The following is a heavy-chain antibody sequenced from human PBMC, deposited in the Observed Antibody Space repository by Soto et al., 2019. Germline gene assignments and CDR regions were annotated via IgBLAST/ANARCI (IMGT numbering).Heavy chain of an antibody. D-gene: IGHD6-19*01. J-gene: IGHJ4*02. Sequence: GGSLRLSCVASGFSFSSYPMSWVRQAPGEGLEWVSTISTSATSTYYADSVKGRFTISRDDSKNTLYLQVNSLRADDTAVYYCAKTHTGWYRGGDYWGQGTLVTVSS. V-gene: IGHV3-23*01. CDR2: ISTSATST. CDR3: AKTHTGWYRGGDY. CDR1: GFSFSSYP.